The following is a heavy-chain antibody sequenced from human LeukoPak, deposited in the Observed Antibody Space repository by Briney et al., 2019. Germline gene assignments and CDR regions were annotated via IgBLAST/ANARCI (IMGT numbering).Heavy chain of an antibody. V-gene: IGHV3-64*01. D-gene: IGHD3-3*01. CDR3: ARDLWAPYYDFWSGYWDYYGMDV. Sequence: GGSLRLSCAASGFTFSSYAMHWVRQAPGKGLEYVSAISSNGGSTYYANSVKGRFTISRDNSKNTLYLQMGSLRAEDMAGYYCARDLWAPYYDFWSGYWDYYGMDVWGQGTTVTVSS. CDR2: ISSNGGST. J-gene: IGHJ6*02. CDR1: GFTFSSYA.